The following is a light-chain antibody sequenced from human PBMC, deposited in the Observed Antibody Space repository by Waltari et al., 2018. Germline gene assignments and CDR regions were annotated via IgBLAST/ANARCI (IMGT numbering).Light chain of an antibody. CDR2: GAT. J-gene: IGLJ3*02. V-gene: IGLV7-43*01. CDR1: TGAVTSAHS. CDR3: LLFYGGVHV. Sequence: QTVVTQEPSLTVSPGGTVTLSCASNTGAVTSAHSPTWFPQTPGQTPRSLIYGATNKNTWTPARFSGSLLGGKAALTLSHVQPEDEADYYCLLFYGGVHVFGGGTKLTVL.